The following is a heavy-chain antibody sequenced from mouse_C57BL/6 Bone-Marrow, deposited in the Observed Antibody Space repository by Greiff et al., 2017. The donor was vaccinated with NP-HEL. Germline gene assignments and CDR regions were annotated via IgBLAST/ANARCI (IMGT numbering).Heavy chain of an antibody. J-gene: IGHJ3*01. Sequence: VKLMESGPELVKPGASVKISCKASGYAFSSSWMNWVKQRPGKGLEWIGRIYPGDGDTNYNGKFKGKATLTADKSSSTAYMQLSSLTSEDSAVYFCASWLPAWFAYWGQGTLVTVSA. D-gene: IGHD2-2*01. CDR2: IYPGDGDT. CDR1: GYAFSSSW. CDR3: ASWLPAWFAY. V-gene: IGHV1-82*01.